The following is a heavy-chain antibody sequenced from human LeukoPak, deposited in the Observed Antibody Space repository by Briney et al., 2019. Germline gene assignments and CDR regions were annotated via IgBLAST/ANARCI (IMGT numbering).Heavy chain of an antibody. Sequence: SETLSLTCTVSGGSISSANYYWNWIRQPPGKGLEWIGYISYSGSTHYNPSLKSRATISADTSKNQFSLKLTSMTAADTAVYHCARGGEGYNYVYWGQGTLVTVSS. CDR2: ISYSGST. J-gene: IGHJ4*02. V-gene: IGHV4-30-4*01. CDR3: ARGGEGYNYVY. CDR1: GGSISSANYY. D-gene: IGHD5-24*01.